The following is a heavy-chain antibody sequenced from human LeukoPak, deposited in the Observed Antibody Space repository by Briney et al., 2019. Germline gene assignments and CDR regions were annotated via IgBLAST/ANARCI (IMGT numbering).Heavy chain of an antibody. CDR1: GFTFDDYA. Sequence: PGRSLRLSCAASGFTFDDYAMHWVRHAPGKGLEWVSGISWNSGSIGYADSVKGRFTISRDNAKNSLYLQMNSLRAEDTALYYCAKDAPDGSQGGFDYWGQGTLVTVSS. CDR3: AKDAPDGSQGGFDY. J-gene: IGHJ4*02. D-gene: IGHD3-10*01. CDR2: ISWNSGSI. V-gene: IGHV3-9*01.